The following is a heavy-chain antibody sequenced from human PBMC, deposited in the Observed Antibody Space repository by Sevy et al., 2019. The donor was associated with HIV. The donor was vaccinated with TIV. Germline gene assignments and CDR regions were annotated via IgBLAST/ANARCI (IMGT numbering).Heavy chain of an antibody. CDR2: IYPGDSDT. V-gene: IGHV5-51*01. Sequence: GESLKISCKGSGYSFTSYWIGWVRQMPGKGLEWMGIIYPGDSDTRYSPSFQGQVTISVDKSISTAYLQWSSLKASDTAMYYCARKYYDILTGYYRFDPWGQGTLVTVSS. J-gene: IGHJ5*02. CDR1: GYSFTSYW. D-gene: IGHD3-9*01. CDR3: ARKYYDILTGYYRFDP.